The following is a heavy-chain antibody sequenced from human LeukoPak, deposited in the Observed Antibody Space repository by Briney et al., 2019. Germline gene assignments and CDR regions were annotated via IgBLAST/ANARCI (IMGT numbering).Heavy chain of an antibody. CDR3: ARVSDDYVWGSYRLGAFDI. CDR1: GDSVSSNSAA. Sequence: SQTLSLTCAISGDSVSSNSAAWNWIRQSPSRGLEWLGRTYYRSKWYNDYAVSVKSRITINPDTSKNQFSLQLNSVTPEDTAVYYCARVSDDYVWGSYRLGAFDIWGQGTMVTVSS. V-gene: IGHV6-1*01. J-gene: IGHJ3*02. CDR2: TYYRSKWYN. D-gene: IGHD3-16*02.